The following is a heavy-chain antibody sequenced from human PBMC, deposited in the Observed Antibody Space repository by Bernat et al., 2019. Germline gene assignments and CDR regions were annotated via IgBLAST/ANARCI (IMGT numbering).Heavy chain of an antibody. CDR1: GYSFTSYW. CDR3: ARRPSSSSWYFNWYFDL. V-gene: IGHV5-51*01. CDR2: IYPGDSDT. J-gene: IGHJ2*01. Sequence: EVQLVQSGAEVKKPGESLKISCKGSGYSFTSYWIGCVRQMPGKGLEWMGIIYPGDSDTRYSPSFQGQVTISADKSISTAYLQWSSLKASDTAMYYCARRPSSSSWYFNWYFDLWGRGTLVTVSS. D-gene: IGHD6-13*01.